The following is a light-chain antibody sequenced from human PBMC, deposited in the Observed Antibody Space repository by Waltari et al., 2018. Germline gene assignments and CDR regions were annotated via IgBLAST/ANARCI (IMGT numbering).Light chain of an antibody. J-gene: IGKJ5*01. CDR3: HQTSSFTRT. CDR2: YAS. Sequence: EIALTQSPDFQSLTPKQKVTITCRASHSIGSNLHWYQQKPDQSPKLLIKYASQSISGVPSRFSGSGSGTDFTLTIDSLETEDAAAYYCHQTSSFTRTFGQGTRLEIK. V-gene: IGKV6D-21*02. CDR1: HSIGSN.